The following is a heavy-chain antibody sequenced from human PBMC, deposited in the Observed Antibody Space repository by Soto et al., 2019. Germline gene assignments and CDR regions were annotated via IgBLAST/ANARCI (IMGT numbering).Heavy chain of an antibody. CDR1: GFTVSSNY. J-gene: IGHJ4*02. CDR3: ARYDYDFWSGYPDY. Sequence: GGSLRLSCAASGFTVSSNYMSWVRQAPGKGLEWVSVIYSGGSTYYADSVKGRFTISRDNSKNTLYLQMNSLRAEDTAVYYCARYDYDFWSGYPDYWGQGTLVTVSS. D-gene: IGHD3-3*01. CDR2: IYSGGST. V-gene: IGHV3-66*01.